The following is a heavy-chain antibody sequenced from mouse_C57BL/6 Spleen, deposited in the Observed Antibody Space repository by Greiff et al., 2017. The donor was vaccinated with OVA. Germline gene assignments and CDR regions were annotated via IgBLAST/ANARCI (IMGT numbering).Heavy chain of an antibody. J-gene: IGHJ1*03. D-gene: IGHD1-1*01. CDR1: GFSLSTFGMG. CDR2: IWWDDDK. V-gene: IGHV8-8*01. Sequence: QVTLKESGPGILQPSQTLSLTCSFSGFSLSTFGMGVGWIRQPSGKGLEWLAHIWWDDDKYYNPALKSRLTISKDTSKNQVFLKIANVDTADTATYYCARIGYYGSRAHWYFDVWGTGTTVTVSS. CDR3: ARIGYYGSRAHWYFDV.